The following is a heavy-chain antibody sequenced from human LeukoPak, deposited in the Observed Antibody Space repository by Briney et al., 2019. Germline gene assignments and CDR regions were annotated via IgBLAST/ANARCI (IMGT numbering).Heavy chain of an antibody. CDR3: ARDSSIAVAANWFDP. D-gene: IGHD6-19*01. Sequence: REASVKVSCKASGYTFTSYGISWVRQAPGQGLEWMGWISAYNGNTNYAQKLQGRVTMTTDTSTSTACMELRSLRSDDTAVYYCARDSSIAVAANWFDPWGQGTLVTVSS. J-gene: IGHJ5*02. V-gene: IGHV1-18*01. CDR2: ISAYNGNT. CDR1: GYTFTSYG.